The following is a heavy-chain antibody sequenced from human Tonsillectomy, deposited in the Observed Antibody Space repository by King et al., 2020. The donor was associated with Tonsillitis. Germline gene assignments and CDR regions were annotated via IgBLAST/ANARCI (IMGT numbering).Heavy chain of an antibody. CDR1: DDSITNYY. D-gene: IGHD2-2*01. V-gene: IGHV4-59*01. Sequence: QLQESGPGLVKPSETLSLTCTVSDDSITNYYWNWIRQPPGKGLEWIGHIYYNGRTNYNPSLKSRVTISVDKSKNQFSLNLSSVTGAEPAVYYCARDRGGSAAHSFAYWGQGTLVTVSS. J-gene: IGHJ4*02. CDR2: IYYNGRT. CDR3: ARDRGGSAAHSFAY.